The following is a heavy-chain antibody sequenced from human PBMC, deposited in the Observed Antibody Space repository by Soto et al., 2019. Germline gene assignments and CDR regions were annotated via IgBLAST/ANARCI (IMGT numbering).Heavy chain of an antibody. V-gene: IGHV3-7*03. J-gene: IGHJ5*01. Sequence: GSLRLSGSASGFTFSGYWMSWVRQAPGKGLEWVANIKQDGSEKYFVDSVNGRFTISRDNAKNSLFLQMNSLRAEDTAVYYCARLSLYDSDPFDSWGLGTLVTVS. D-gene: IGHD3-10*01. CDR3: ARLSLYDSDPFDS. CDR2: IKQDGSEK. CDR1: GFTFSGYW.